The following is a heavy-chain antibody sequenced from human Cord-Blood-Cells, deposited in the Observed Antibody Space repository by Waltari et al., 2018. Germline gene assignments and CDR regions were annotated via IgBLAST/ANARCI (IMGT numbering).Heavy chain of an antibody. V-gene: IGHV5-51*03. J-gene: IGHJ3*02. D-gene: IGHD3-10*01. CDR3: ARIAPNYYGSGSYYRNAFDI. CDR2: IYPGDSDT. CDR1: GYSFTSYW. Sequence: EVQLVQSGAEVTKPGESLKISGTGSGYSFTSYWIGRVRQMPGKGLGWMGIIYPGDSDTRYSPSFQGQVTISADKSISTAYLQWSSLKASDTAMYYCARIAPNYYGSGSYYRNAFDIWGQGTMVTVSS.